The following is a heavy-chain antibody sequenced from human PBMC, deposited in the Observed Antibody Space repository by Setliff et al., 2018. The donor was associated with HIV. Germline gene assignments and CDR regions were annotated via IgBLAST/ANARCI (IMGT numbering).Heavy chain of an antibody. CDR1: GYSISSGYY. Sequence: PSETLSLTCAVSGYSISSGYYWGWIWQPPGKGLEWIGSIYDSGSTHNNPSLKSRVTISVDTSKNQFSLKLSSVTAADTAVYYCARGMGGSQVGGDAFDIWGQGTTVTVSS. V-gene: IGHV4-38-2*01. CDR2: IYDSGST. CDR3: ARGMGGSQVGGDAFDI. D-gene: IGHD1-26*01. J-gene: IGHJ3*02.